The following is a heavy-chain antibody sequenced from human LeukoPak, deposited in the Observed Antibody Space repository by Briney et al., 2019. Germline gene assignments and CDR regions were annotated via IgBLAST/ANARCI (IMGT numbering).Heavy chain of an antibody. CDR2: INPRDSDT. Sequence: GESLKISCKVSGYSFTSYWIGWVRQMPGKGLEWMGIINPRDSDTRYSPSFQGQVTISADKSISTAYLQWSSLKASDTAMYYCARLLGDTAMVPFLDYWGQGTLVTVSS. J-gene: IGHJ4*02. CDR1: GYSFTSYW. CDR3: ARLLGDTAMVPFLDY. D-gene: IGHD5-18*01. V-gene: IGHV5-51*01.